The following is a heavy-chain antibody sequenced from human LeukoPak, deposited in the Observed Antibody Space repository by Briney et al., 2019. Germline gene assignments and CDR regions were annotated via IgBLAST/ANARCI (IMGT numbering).Heavy chain of an antibody. Sequence: PSQTLSLTCTVSGGSIGSGGYYWSWIRQHPGKGLEWIGYIYYSGSTYYNPSLKSRVTISVDTSKNQFSLKLSSVTAADTAVYYCARAFFTGYYYGMDVWGQGTTVTVSS. CDR1: GGSIGSGGYY. CDR3: ARAFFTGYYYGMDV. D-gene: IGHD3-3*01. J-gene: IGHJ6*02. V-gene: IGHV4-31*03. CDR2: IYYSGST.